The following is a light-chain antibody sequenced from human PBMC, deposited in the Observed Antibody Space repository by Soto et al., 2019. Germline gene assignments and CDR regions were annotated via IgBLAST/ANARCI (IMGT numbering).Light chain of an antibody. Sequence: QSVLTQPPSVSGAPGQRVTISCTGSSSNIGAGYDVHWYLQLPGTAPKLLIYDDNNRPSGVPDRFSDSKSGTSASLTISGLRSEDEADYYCAAWDSSVSGRVFGGGTKLTVL. J-gene: IGLJ3*02. CDR2: DDN. CDR3: AAWDSSVSGRV. V-gene: IGLV1-40*01. CDR1: SSNIGAGYD.